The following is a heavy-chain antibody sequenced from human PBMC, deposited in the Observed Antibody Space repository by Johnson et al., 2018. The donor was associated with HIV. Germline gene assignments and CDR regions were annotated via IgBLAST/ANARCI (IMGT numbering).Heavy chain of an antibody. J-gene: IGHJ3*02. CDR3: AKGLGGSLLYAFDI. D-gene: IGHD1-26*01. Sequence: VQLLESGGVVVQPGGSLILSCAASGFTFDDYTMHWVRQAPGKGLEWVSLISWDGGSTYYADSVKGRFTISRDNSKNSLYLQMNSLRTEDTALYYCAKGLGGSLLYAFDIWGQGTMVTVSS. CDR2: ISWDGGST. V-gene: IGHV3-43*01. CDR1: GFTFDDYT.